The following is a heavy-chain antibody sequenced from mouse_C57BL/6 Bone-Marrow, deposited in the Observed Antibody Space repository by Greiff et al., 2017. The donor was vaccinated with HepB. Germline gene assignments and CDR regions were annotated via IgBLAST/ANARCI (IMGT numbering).Heavy chain of an antibody. J-gene: IGHJ4*01. CDR3: ARRLRRPHYYAMDY. D-gene: IGHD2-2*01. V-gene: IGHV5-17*01. CDR2: ISSGSSTI. CDR1: GFTFSDYG. Sequence: EMMLVESGGGLVKPGGSLKLSCAASGFTFSDYGMHWVRQAPEKGLEWVAYISSGSSTIYYADTVKGRFTISRDNAKNTLFLQMTSLRSEDTAMYYCARRLRRPHYYAMDYWGQGTSVTVSS.